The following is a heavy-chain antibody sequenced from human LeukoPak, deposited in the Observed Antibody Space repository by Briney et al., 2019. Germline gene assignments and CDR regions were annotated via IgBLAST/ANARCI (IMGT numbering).Heavy chain of an antibody. Sequence: GGSLRLSCAASGFTFSSYWMSWVRQAPGKGLEWVANIKQDGSEKYYVDSVKGRFTISRDNAKNSLYLQMNSLRAEDTAVYYCAREYSSSWYGRLLNYWGQGTLVTVSS. J-gene: IGHJ4*02. CDR2: IKQDGSEK. V-gene: IGHV3-7*01. CDR3: AREYSSSWYGRLLNY. D-gene: IGHD6-13*01. CDR1: GFTFSSYW.